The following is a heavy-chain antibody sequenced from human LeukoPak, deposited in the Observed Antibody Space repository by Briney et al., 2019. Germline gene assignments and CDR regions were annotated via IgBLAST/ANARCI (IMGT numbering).Heavy chain of an antibody. V-gene: IGHV1-2*06. J-gene: IGHJ5*02. CDR2: INPNSGGT. D-gene: IGHD3-10*01. Sequence: ASVKVSCKASGYTFTGYYMHWVRQAPGQGLEWMGRINPNSGGTNYAQKFQGRVTMTRDTSISTAYMELSRLRSDDTAVYYCARRARFTVVRGVAEGPNTNWFDPWGQGTLVTVSS. CDR1: GYTFTGYY. CDR3: ARRARFTVVRGVAEGPNTNWFDP.